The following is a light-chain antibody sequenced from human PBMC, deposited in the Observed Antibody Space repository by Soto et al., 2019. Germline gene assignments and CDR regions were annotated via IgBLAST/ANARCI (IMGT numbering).Light chain of an antibody. CDR3: QHYNSYLEA. CDR2: KAS. J-gene: IGKJ1*01. CDR1: QGISSY. Sequence: AIRMTQSQSSFSASTGDRVTITCRASQGISSYLAWYQQKPGKAPKLLIYKASTLKSGVPSRFSGSGSGTEFTLTISSLQPDDFATYYCQHYNSYLEAFCQGTNVAI. V-gene: IGKV1-8*01.